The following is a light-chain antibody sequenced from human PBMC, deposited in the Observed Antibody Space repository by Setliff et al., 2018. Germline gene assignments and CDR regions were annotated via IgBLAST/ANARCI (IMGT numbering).Light chain of an antibody. CDR3: SSYRSSSTYV. CDR1: SSDVGGYNF. V-gene: IGLV2-14*01. J-gene: IGLJ1*01. Sequence: QSALTQPASVSGSPGQSITISCTGTSSDVGGYNFVSRYQQHPGKAPELMIYDVSKRPSGVSNRFSGSKSGNTASLTISGLQAEDEADYYCSSYRSSSTYVFGTGTKGTVL. CDR2: DVS.